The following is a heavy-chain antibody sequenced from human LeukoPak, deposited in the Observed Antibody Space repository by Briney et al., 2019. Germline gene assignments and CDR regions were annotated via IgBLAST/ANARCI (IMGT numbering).Heavy chain of an antibody. J-gene: IGHJ4*02. V-gene: IGHV1-18*01. CDR3: ARDLYRAADY. D-gene: IGHD6-13*01. CDR2: ISAYNGNT. CDR1: GYIFTSYG. Sequence: ASVNVSCKASGYIFTSYGISWVRQAAGQGLEWMGWISAYNGNTNYAQKLQGRVTITRDTSASTAYMELSSLRSEDTAVYYCARDLYRAADYWGQGTLVTVSS.